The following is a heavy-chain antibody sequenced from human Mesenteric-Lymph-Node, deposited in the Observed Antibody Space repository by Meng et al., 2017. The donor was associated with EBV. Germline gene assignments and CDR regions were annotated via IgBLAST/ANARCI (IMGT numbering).Heavy chain of an antibody. D-gene: IGHD2-15*01. CDR3: AHSGICSPGACYSWYFDF. Sequence: QITLKESGPTLVKPTQTLTLTCTXXXFPLTTSGVGVGWIRQPPGKALEWLALIYWDDDKRYSPSLNGRLTITKDTSKNQVVLTMTNMNPVDTATYYCAHSGICSPGACYSWYFDFWGQGTRVTVSS. CDR1: XFPLTTSGVG. J-gene: IGHJ4*02. CDR2: IYWDDDK. V-gene: IGHV2-5*02.